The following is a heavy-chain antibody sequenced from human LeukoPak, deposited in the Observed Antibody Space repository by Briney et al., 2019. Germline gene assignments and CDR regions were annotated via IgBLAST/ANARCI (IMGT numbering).Heavy chain of an antibody. D-gene: IGHD1-26*01. CDR3: AKGSTVGATHFDY. Sequence: GGSLRLSCAASGFTFSSYGMHWVRQAPGKGLEWVSLISGDGGSTYYADSVKGRFTISRDNSKNSLYLQMNSLRTEDTALYYCAKGSTVGATHFDYWGQGTLVTVSS. CDR2: ISGDGGST. CDR1: GFTFSSYG. V-gene: IGHV3-43*02. J-gene: IGHJ4*02.